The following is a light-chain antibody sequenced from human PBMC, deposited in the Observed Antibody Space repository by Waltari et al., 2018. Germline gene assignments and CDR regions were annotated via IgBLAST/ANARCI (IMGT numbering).Light chain of an antibody. V-gene: IGKV1-5*03. Sequence: DIQMTQSPSSLSASVGDRVTITCRASETISSWLAWYQQKPGKAPKLLIYKASTLESGVPSRFSGSGSGTEFTLTISGLQPGDFATYYCQQFNSFPWTFGHGTKVEIK. CDR3: QQFNSFPWT. CDR2: KAS. CDR1: ETISSW. J-gene: IGKJ1*01.